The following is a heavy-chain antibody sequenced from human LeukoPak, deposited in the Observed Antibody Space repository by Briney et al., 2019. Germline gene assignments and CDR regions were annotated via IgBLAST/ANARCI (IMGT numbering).Heavy chain of an antibody. CDR1: GFTFSTYA. V-gene: IGHV3-23*01. Sequence: GGSLRLSCAASGFTFSTYAMTWVRQAPGKGLEWVSTISGSGAGTYYADSVKGRFTISRDNSKNTLYLQMNSLRAKDTAVYYYAKVITIKGYIDYWGQGTLVTVSS. CDR2: ISGSGAGT. J-gene: IGHJ4*02. D-gene: IGHD2-21*01. CDR3: AKVITIKGYIDY.